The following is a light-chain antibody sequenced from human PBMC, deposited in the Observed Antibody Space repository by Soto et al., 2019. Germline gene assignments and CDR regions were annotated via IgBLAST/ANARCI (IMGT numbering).Light chain of an antibody. J-gene: IGLJ1*01. CDR1: SSDVGGYNY. V-gene: IGLV2-8*01. Sequence: QSALTQPPSASGSPGQSVTISCTGTSSDVGGYNYVSWYQQHPGKAPKLMIYEVSKRPSGVPDRFSGSKSGNTASLTVSGLQAEDEADYYCSSYAGSNNLGFGTWTKLTVL. CDR3: SSYAGSNNLG. CDR2: EVS.